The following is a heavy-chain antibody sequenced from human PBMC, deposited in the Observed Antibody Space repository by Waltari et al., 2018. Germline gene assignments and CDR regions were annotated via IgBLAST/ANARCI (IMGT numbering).Heavy chain of an antibody. D-gene: IGHD3-10*01. Sequence: QERLVQSGAEVKKPGASVKVSCKASGDTFITYDFAWVRQVTGQGLEWMGWMNPRSGKTGYAPKFQGRVTMTRNTSESIAYMDLSSLTSEDTAVYYCARGAGSRYYYFGLDVWGQGTTVTVSS. V-gene: IGHV1-8*02. CDR1: GDTFITYD. CDR2: MNPRSGKT. J-gene: IGHJ6*02. CDR3: ARGAGSRYYYFGLDV.